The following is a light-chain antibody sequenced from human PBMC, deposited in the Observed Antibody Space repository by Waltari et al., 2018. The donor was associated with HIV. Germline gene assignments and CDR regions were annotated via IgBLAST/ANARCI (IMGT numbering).Light chain of an antibody. Sequence: QSALTQPASVSGSPGQSITISCTGTSSDVGSYNLVSWYQQHPRKAPKLIIYEVSDRPPGTSKRCSGSSSGNTASLTISGLQPEDEADYYCCSYAGTSTLSLYVFGGGTKVTVL. J-gene: IGLJ1*01. CDR2: EVS. CDR3: CSYAGTSTLSLYV. CDR1: SSDVGSYNL. V-gene: IGLV2-23*02.